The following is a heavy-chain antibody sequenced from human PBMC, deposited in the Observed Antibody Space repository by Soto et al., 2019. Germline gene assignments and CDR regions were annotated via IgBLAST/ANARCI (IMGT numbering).Heavy chain of an antibody. V-gene: IGHV1-58*01. CDR3: AAFKYCSGGSCRYYFGY. Sequence: ASVKVSCKASGFTFTSSAVQWVRQARGQRLEWIGWIVVGSGNTNYAQKFQERVTITRDMSTSTAYMELSSLRSEDTAVYYCAAFKYCSGGSCRYYFGYWGQGTLVTVSS. D-gene: IGHD2-15*01. CDR2: IVVGSGNT. J-gene: IGHJ4*02. CDR1: GFTFTSSA.